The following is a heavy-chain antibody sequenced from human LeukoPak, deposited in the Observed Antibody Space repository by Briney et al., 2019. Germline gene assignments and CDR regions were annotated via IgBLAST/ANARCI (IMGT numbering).Heavy chain of an antibody. Sequence: GGSLRLSCAASGFTFSSYEMNWVRQTPGKGLEWVSAISGIGGGSTYYADSVKGRFIISRDNSKNTLYVQMNSLRAEDTAVYYCAKLVGASNFDYWGQGTLVTVSS. CDR2: ISGIGGGST. CDR1: GFTFSSYE. CDR3: AKLVGASNFDY. D-gene: IGHD1-26*01. J-gene: IGHJ4*02. V-gene: IGHV3-23*01.